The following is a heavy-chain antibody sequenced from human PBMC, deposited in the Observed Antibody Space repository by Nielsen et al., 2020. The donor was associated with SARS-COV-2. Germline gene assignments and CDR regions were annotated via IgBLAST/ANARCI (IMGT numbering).Heavy chain of an antibody. CDR2: IKQDGSEK. CDR3: ARDMIAVAGNYFQH. CDR1: GFTFSSYW. J-gene: IGHJ1*01. V-gene: IGHV3-7*01. Sequence: GGSLRLSCAASGFTFSSYWMSWVRQAPGKGLEWVANIKQDGSEKYYVDSVKGRFTISRDNAKNSLYLQMNSLRAEDTAVYYCARDMIAVAGNYFQHWGQGTLVTVSS. D-gene: IGHD6-19*01.